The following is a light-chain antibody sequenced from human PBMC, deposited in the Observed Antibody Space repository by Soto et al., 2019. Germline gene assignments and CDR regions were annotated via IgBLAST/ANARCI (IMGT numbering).Light chain of an antibody. V-gene: IGKV1-39*01. CDR1: QSISSY. J-gene: IGKJ2*01. CDR3: QQSYSTPYT. Sequence: DIQMTQSPSSLSASVGDRVTITCRASQSISSYLNWYQQKPRKAPKLLIYAASSLQSGVPSRFSGSGSGTDCTLTISSLQPEDFATYYCQQSYSTPYTFGQGTKLEIK. CDR2: AAS.